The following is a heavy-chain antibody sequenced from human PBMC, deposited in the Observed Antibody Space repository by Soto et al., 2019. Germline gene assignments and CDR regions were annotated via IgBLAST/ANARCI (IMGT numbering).Heavy chain of an antibody. Sequence: ASVKVSCKTSGYTFTTYGIIWVRQAPGQHLEWLGWISARNGDTNYAQGFPGRVTLTTDTSTSTAYMELKNLRSDDTAVYFCARVLLLPNPAADFWGQGTLVTVSS. CDR2: ISARNGDT. J-gene: IGHJ4*02. CDR3: ARVLLLPNPAADF. CDR1: GYTFTTYG. D-gene: IGHD2-21*01. V-gene: IGHV1-18*04.